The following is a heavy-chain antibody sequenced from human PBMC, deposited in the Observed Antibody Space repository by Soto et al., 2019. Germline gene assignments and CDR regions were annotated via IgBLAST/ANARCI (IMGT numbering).Heavy chain of an antibody. D-gene: IGHD3-10*01. V-gene: IGHV3-74*01. J-gene: IGHJ4*02. Sequence: EVQVVESGGASVQPGGSLRLSCAASGFTFTSYWMHWVRQAPGKGLLWMSRIKGDETTSSYEDSVKGRCTISRDNAKNTMYLQMNSLRDEDTAVYYCARGAFGSDYVDYWGPGTRVTVSS. CDR2: IKGDETTS. CDR3: ARGAFGSDYVDY. CDR1: GFTFTSYW.